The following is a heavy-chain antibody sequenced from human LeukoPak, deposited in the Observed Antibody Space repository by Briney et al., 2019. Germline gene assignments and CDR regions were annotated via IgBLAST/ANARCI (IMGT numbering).Heavy chain of an antibody. Sequence: GGSLRLSCAASGFTFSSYAMSWVRQAPGKGLEWVSAISGSGGSTYYADSVKGRFTISRDNSKNTLYLQMNGLRAEDTAVYYCASEVTGRNAGWFDPWGQGTLVTVSS. D-gene: IGHD3-10*01. CDR3: ASEVTGRNAGWFDP. V-gene: IGHV3-23*01. J-gene: IGHJ5*02. CDR2: ISGSGGST. CDR1: GFTFSSYA.